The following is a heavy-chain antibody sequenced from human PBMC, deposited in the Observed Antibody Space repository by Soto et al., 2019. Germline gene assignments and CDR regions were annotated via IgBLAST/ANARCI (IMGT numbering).Heavy chain of an antibody. CDR3: ATDQKIVVVITTAFDI. Sequence: PGGSLRLSCAASGLTFSSYAMSWVRQAPGKGLEWVSAISGSGGSTYYADSVKGRFTISRDNSKNTLYLQMNSLRAEDTAVYYCATDQKIVVVITTAFDIWGQGTMVTVSS. CDR2: ISGSGGST. D-gene: IGHD3-22*01. V-gene: IGHV3-23*01. J-gene: IGHJ3*02. CDR1: GLTFSSYA.